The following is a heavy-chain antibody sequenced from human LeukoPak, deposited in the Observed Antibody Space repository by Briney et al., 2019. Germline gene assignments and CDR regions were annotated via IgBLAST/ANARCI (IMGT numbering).Heavy chain of an antibody. Sequence: SETLSLTCTVSGGSISSSNYYWGWIRQPPGKGLEWIGSMHYSGSTYYNPSLKSRVTISVDTSKNQFSLKLSSVAAADTAVYSCARHKNDYDILTGYYPDGGIFDIWGQGTMVTVSS. D-gene: IGHD3-9*01. CDR2: MHYSGST. CDR3: ARHKNDYDILTGYYPDGGIFDI. V-gene: IGHV4-39*01. CDR1: GGSISSSNYY. J-gene: IGHJ3*02.